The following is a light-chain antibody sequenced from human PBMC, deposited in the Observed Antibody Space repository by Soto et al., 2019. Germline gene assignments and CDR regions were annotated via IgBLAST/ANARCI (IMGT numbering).Light chain of an antibody. CDR1: SSDVGAYNY. V-gene: IGLV2-14*01. CDR3: NSYTRSSTLV. Sequence: QSALTQPASVSGSPGQSITISCTGTSSDVGAYNYASWYQQHPGKAPKLMIYEVSNRPSGVSNRFSGSKSGNTASLTISGLQAEDEADYYCNSYTRSSTLVFGGGTKVTVL. J-gene: IGLJ3*02. CDR2: EVS.